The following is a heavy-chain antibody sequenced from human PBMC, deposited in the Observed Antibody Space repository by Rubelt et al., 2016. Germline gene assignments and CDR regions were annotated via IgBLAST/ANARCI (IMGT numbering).Heavy chain of an antibody. D-gene: IGHD3-22*01. CDR1: GYTFTSYA. J-gene: IGHJ4*02. CDR2: INAGNGNT. V-gene: IGHV1-3*01. Sequence: QVQLVQSGAEVKKPGASVKVSCKASGYTFTSYAMHWVRQAPGQRLAWMGWINAGNGNTKYSQKFQGRVIITRDTSASTAYMELSSLRSEDTAVYYCARYYYDSSGYVYFDYGGQGTLVTVSS. CDR3: ARYYYDSSGYVYFDY.